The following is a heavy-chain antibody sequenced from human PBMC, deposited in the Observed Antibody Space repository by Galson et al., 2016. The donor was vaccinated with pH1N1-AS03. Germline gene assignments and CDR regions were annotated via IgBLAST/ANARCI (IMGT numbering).Heavy chain of an antibody. Sequence: SVKVSCKASGGTFRSYAISWVRQAPGQGLEWMGGIIPIFGSANYAQKFQGRVTITTDESTSTTYMELSSLRSEDTAAYYCAGNLVGAAPYWGQGTLVTVSS. V-gene: IGHV1-69*05. CDR3: AGNLVGAAPY. J-gene: IGHJ4*02. CDR2: IIPIFGSA. CDR1: GGTFRSYA. D-gene: IGHD1-26*01.